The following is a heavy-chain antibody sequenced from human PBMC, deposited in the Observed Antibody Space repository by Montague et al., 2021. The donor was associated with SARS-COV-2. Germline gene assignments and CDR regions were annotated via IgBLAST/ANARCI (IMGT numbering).Heavy chain of an antibody. V-gene: IGHV4-61*02. D-gene: IGHD5-18*01. CDR3: ARDFSDGYPPYLDF. J-gene: IGHJ4*02. Sequence: TLSLTCTVSGGSISSGSYYWSWIRQPAGKGLEWIGRIYTSGSTNYTPSLKSRVTISVDTSKNQFSLKLTSVTAADTAVYYCARDFSDGYPPYLDFWGQGTLVTVSS. CDR1: GGSISSGSYY. CDR2: IYTSGST.